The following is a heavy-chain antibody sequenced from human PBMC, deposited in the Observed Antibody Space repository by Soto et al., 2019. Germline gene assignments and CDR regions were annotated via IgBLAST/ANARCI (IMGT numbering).Heavy chain of an antibody. D-gene: IGHD3-10*01. CDR1: GGTFSSYA. CDR2: IIPALGKT. V-gene: IGHV1-69*10. J-gene: IGHJ6*02. Sequence: SVKVSCKASGGTFSSYAISWVRQAPGQGLEWMGGIIPALGKTHYIEKFQGRVTITVDDATRTVYMEVRDLTSEDTAIYYCARGPFRPSAMDVWGQGTTVTSP. CDR3: ARGPFRPSAMDV.